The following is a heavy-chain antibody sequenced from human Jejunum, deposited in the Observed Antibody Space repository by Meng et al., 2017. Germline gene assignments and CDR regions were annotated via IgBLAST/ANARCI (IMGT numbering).Heavy chain of an antibody. Sequence: GSLRLSCAVSGYSISSGYYWGWIRQPPGKGLECIGNIYHSGTTYYNPSLKSRVTVSIDTSNNHFSLKLSSVTAADTAVYYCARGGGSYGSRMDVWGQGTTVTVSS. CDR1: GYSISSGYY. CDR2: IYHSGTT. CDR3: ARGGGSYGSRMDV. V-gene: IGHV4-38-2*01. J-gene: IGHJ6*02. D-gene: IGHD1-26*01.